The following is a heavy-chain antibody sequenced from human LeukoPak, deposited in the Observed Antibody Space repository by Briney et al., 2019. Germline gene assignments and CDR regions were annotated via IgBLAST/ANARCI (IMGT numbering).Heavy chain of an antibody. CDR1: GSFSGYY. V-gene: IGHV4-34*01. CDR2: ISHSGIT. J-gene: IGHJ4*02. Sequence: SETLSLTCAGGSFSGYYWSWIRQPPGKGLEWIGEISHSGITNYNPSLKSRVTISVDTSKNQFSLKLRSVTAADTAVYYCAIGPRWLRTFDYWGQGTLVTVSS. D-gene: IGHD5-12*01. CDR3: AIGPRWLRTFDY.